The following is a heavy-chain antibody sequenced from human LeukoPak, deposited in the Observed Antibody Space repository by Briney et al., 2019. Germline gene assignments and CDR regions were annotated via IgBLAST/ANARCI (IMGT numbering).Heavy chain of an antibody. Sequence: PGGSLRLSCAASGFTFSSYEMNWVRQAPGKGLEWLANIKSDGSEKYYVDSGKGRFTISRDNAKNSLYLQMNSLRPEDTAVYYCARMSRYGLDYWGQGTLVTVSS. CDR2: IKSDGSEK. D-gene: IGHD3-16*01. CDR1: GFTFSSYE. V-gene: IGHV3-7*01. CDR3: ARMSRYGLDY. J-gene: IGHJ4*02.